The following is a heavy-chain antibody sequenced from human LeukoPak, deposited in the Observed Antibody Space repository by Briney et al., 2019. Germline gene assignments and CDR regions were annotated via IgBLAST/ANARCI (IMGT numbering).Heavy chain of an antibody. D-gene: IGHD1-26*01. V-gene: IGHV4-39*07. Sequence: PSETLSLTCTVSGGSISSSSYYWGWIRQPPGKGLEWIGSIYYSGSTYYNPSLKSRVTISVDTSKNQFSLKLSSVTAADTAVYYCAGKWELYLVDYWGQGTLVTVSS. CDR1: GGSISSSSYY. CDR3: AGKWELYLVDY. CDR2: IYYSGST. J-gene: IGHJ4*02.